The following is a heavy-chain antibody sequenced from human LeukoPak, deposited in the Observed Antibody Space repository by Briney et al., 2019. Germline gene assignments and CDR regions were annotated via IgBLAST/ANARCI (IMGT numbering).Heavy chain of an antibody. CDR2: INGSVGST. CDR1: GFTFRTYA. J-gene: IGHJ4*02. D-gene: IGHD2/OR15-2a*01. CDR3: VNEFAFCYSNPWYKPNDH. Sequence: GGSLRLSSAASGFTFRTYAMSWVRQAPGEGLEWVSTINGSVGSTDYADSVRGRFTISRDNSKNTLYLQMNKLRVEDTAVYYCVNEFAFCYSNPWYKPNDHWGQGTLVTVSS. V-gene: IGHV3-23*01.